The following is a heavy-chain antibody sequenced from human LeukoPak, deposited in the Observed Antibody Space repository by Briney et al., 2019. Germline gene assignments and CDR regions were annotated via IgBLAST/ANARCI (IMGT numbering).Heavy chain of an antibody. Sequence: ASVKVSCKVSGCTLTELSMHWVRQAPGKGLEWMGGFDPEDGETIYAQKFQGRVTMTEDTSTDTAYMELSSLRSEDTAVYYCATGQGGSYHLGSDYWGQGTLVTVSS. CDR2: FDPEDGET. V-gene: IGHV1-24*01. J-gene: IGHJ4*02. CDR3: ATGQGGSYHLGSDY. CDR1: GCTLTELS. D-gene: IGHD1-26*01.